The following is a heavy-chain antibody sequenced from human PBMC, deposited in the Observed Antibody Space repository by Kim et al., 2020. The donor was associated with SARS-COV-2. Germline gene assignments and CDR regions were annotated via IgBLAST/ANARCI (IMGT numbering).Heavy chain of an antibody. CDR1: GFTFSSYA. D-gene: IGHD1-26*01. J-gene: IGHJ4*02. CDR2: ISGSGGST. Sequence: GGSLRLSCAASGFTFSSYAMSWVRQAPGKGLEWVSAISGSGGSTYYADSVKGRFTISRDNSKNTLYLQMNSLRAEDTAVYYCAKDHYHLVGAYYFDYWGQGTLVTVSS. CDR3: AKDHYHLVGAYYFDY. V-gene: IGHV3-23*01.